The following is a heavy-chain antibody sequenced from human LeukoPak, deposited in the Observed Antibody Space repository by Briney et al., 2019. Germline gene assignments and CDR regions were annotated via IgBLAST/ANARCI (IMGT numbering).Heavy chain of an antibody. Sequence: SETLSLTCAVYGGSFSGYYWSWIRQPPGKGLEWIGEINHSGSTNYNPSLKSRVTISVDTSKNQFSLKLSSVTAADTAVYYCARGLKRDNAFDIWGQGTMVTVSS. D-gene: IGHD2-15*01. V-gene: IGHV4-34*01. J-gene: IGHJ3*02. CDR2: INHSGST. CDR3: ARGLKRDNAFDI. CDR1: GGSFSGYY.